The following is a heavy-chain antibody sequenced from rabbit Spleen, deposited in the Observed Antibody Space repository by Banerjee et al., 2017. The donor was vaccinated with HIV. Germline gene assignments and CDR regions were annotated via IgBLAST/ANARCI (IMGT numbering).Heavy chain of an antibody. CDR3: AKDSNYGDYAGYGYGFNL. CDR1: GFDLSSNYC. CDR2: INTGSGST. J-gene: IGHJ4*01. D-gene: IGHD2-1*01. V-gene: IGHV1S40*01. Sequence: QSLEESGGDLVKPGASLTLTCKASGFDLSSNYCMCWVRQAPGKGLEWIGCINTGSGSTYYASWVNGRFTISKTSSTTVTLQMTSLTAADTATYFCAKDSNYGDYAGYGYGFNLWGPGTLVTVS.